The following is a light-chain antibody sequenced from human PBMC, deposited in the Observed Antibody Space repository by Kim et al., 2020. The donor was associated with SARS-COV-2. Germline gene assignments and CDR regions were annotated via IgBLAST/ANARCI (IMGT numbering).Light chain of an antibody. CDR2: SVS. V-gene: IGKV2-30*02. CDR3: MQGTQWPYT. Sequence: QPASISCRSRQSVIHGEGSTYLNWFHQRPGQSPRRLIYSVSNRDSGVRDRFSGSGSRTDFTLEISRVEAEDVGVYYCMQGTQWPYTFGQGTKLEI. CDR1: QSVIHGEGSTY. J-gene: IGKJ2*01.